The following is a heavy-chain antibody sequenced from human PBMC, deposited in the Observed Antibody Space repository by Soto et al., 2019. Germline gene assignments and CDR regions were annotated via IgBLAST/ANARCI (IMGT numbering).Heavy chain of an antibody. CDR2: IIPILGIA. J-gene: IGHJ3*02. CDR1: GGTFSSYT. Sequence: SVKVSCKASGGTFSSYTISWVQQTPGQGLEWMGRIIPILGIANYAQKFQGRVTITADKSTSTAYMELSSLRSEDTAVYYCARRAYEYIWGSYRSDAFDIWGQGTMVTV. D-gene: IGHD3-16*02. CDR3: ARRAYEYIWGSYRSDAFDI. V-gene: IGHV1-69*02.